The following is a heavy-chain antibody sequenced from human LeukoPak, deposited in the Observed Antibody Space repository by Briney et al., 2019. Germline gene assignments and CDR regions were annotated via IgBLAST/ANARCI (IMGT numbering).Heavy chain of an antibody. J-gene: IGHJ4*02. CDR3: ARSEDGEISFDY. Sequence: QPGRSLRLSCAASGFTFSSYAMHWVRQAPGKGLEWVAVISYDGSNKYYADSVKGRFTISRDNSKNTLYLQMNSLRAEDTAVYYCARSEDGEISFDYWGQGTLVTVSS. D-gene: IGHD4-17*01. CDR2: ISYDGSNK. V-gene: IGHV3-30-3*01. CDR1: GFTFSSYA.